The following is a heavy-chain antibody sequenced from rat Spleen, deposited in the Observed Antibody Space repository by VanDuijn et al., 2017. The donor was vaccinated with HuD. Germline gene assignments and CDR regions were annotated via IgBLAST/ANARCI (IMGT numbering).Heavy chain of an antibody. CDR2: INYDGSST. CDR1: GFTFSSFP. Sequence: EVQLVESGGGLVQPGRSLKLSCAASGFTFSSFPMAWVRQAPKKGLEWVATINYDGSSTFYRDSVKGRFTISRDNTKSTLYLQMDSLGSEDTATYYCARQNWPYYFDYWGRGVMVTVSS. D-gene: IGHD5-1*01. V-gene: IGHV5-7*01. J-gene: IGHJ2*01. CDR3: ARQNWPYYFDY.